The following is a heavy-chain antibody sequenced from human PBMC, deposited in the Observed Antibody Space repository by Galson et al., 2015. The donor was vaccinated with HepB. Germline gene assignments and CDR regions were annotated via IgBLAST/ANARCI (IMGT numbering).Heavy chain of an antibody. D-gene: IGHD3-22*01. V-gene: IGHV3-11*01. Sequence: LRLSCAASGFTARSNYMTWVRQAPGKGLEWVSDISSNGSNIYYADSVKGRFTISRDNAKNPLYLQMNSLRVEDTAVYYCARGRPYYHDSSGYLSDWGQGTLVTVSS. CDR2: ISSNGSNI. CDR3: ARGRPYYHDSSGYLSD. J-gene: IGHJ4*02. CDR1: GFTARSNY.